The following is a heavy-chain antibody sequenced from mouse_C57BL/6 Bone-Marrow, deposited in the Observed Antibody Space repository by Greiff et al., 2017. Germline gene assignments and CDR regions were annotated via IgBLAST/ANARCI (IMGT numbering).Heavy chain of an antibody. D-gene: IGHD2-4*01. Sequence: EVQLQESGAELVRPGASVKLSCTASGFNIKDDYMHWVKQRPEQGLEWIGWIDPENGDTEYASKFQGKAPITADTSSNTAYLQLSSLTSEDTAVYYCTTEGDYDGWYFEGWGTGTTVTVSS. J-gene: IGHJ1*03. V-gene: IGHV14-4*01. CDR3: TTEGDYDGWYFEG. CDR2: IDPENGDT. CDR1: GFNIKDDY.